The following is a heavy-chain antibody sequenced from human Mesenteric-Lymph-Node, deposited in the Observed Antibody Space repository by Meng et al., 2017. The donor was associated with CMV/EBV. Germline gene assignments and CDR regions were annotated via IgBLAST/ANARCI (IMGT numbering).Heavy chain of an antibody. CDR2: IYWNDEK. Sequence: SLTTSGVGVGWIRQPPGKALEWLALIYWNDEKRYSRALRNRLTITKDTSKNQVVLTMTNMDPVDTATYYCAHPKEITIFGVVSYFDYWGQGTLVTVSS. CDR3: AHPKEITIFGVVSYFDY. J-gene: IGHJ4*02. D-gene: IGHD3-3*01. V-gene: IGHV2-5*01. CDR1: SLTTSGVG.